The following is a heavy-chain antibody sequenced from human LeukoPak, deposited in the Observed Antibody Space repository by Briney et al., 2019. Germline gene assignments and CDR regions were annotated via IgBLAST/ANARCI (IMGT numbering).Heavy chain of an antibody. J-gene: IGHJ4*02. D-gene: IGHD5-12*01. CDR2: INPNSGGT. CDR3: AREGSGYDLGQAYTD. Sequence: GASVKVSCKASGYTFTGYYMHWVRQAPGQGLEWMGWINPNSGGTNYAQKFQGRVTMTRDMCTSTVYMELSSLRSEDTAVYYCAREGSGYDLGQAYTDWGQGTLVTVSS. V-gene: IGHV1-2*02. CDR1: GYTFTGYY.